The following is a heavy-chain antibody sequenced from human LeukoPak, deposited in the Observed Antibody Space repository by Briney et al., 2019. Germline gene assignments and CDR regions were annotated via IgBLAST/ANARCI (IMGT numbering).Heavy chain of an antibody. V-gene: IGHV5-51*01. CDR3: ARGPYCSSTSCYNFEEFFDY. D-gene: IGHD2-2*02. CDR1: GYSFAGYW. J-gene: IGHJ4*02. Sequence: GESLKISCKGSGYSFAGYWIGWVRQMPGKGLEWMGIIYPGDSDTRYSPSFQGQVTISADKSISTAYLQWSSLKASDTAMYYCARGPYCSSTSCYNFEEFFDYWGQGTLVTVSS. CDR2: IYPGDSDT.